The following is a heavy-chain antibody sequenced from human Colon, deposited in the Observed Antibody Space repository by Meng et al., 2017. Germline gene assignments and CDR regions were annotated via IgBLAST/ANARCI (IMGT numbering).Heavy chain of an antibody. CDR2: MHHSGST. J-gene: IGHJ5*02. CDR1: GYSLNSGYY. V-gene: IGHV4-38-2*02. Sequence: LGEWRPGVVNPSETLSLTCAVSGYSLNSGYYWAWIRQATGRGLEWIASMHHSGSTYYNPSLKTRLSLSIDTSRNELSLKLTSVTAADSAVYYCARESGLLSAIVEIGRAGRFDPWGLGTLVTVSS. D-gene: IGHD2/OR15-2a*01. CDR3: ARESGLLSAIVEIGRAGRFDP.